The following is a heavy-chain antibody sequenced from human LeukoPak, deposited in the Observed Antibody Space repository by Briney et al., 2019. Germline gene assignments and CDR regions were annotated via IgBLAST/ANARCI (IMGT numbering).Heavy chain of an antibody. CDR3: ARDDGDNAYDY. J-gene: IGHJ4*02. CDR1: GFTFSSYA. Sequence: QPGGSLRLSCAASGFTFSSYAMIWVRQAPGKGLEWVSYISSTGTSIYYADSVKGRFTISRGNAKNSLYLQMNSLRAEDTAVYYCARDDGDNAYDYWGQGTLVTVSS. V-gene: IGHV3-48*01. CDR2: ISSTGTSI. D-gene: IGHD4-17*01.